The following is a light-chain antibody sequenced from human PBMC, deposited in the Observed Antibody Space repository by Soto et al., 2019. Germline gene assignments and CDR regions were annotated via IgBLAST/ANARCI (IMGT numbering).Light chain of an antibody. CDR1: QSVSSNF. J-gene: IGKJ1*01. CDR2: GAS. V-gene: IGKV3-20*01. Sequence: DIVLTQSPGPLSLSPGERATLSCRASQSVSSNFLAWYQQKPGQAPRLLISGASSRATGIPDKFSGSGSGTDFTLTISRLEPEDFAVYYCQQYGNSPRTFGQGTKVEIK. CDR3: QQYGNSPRT.